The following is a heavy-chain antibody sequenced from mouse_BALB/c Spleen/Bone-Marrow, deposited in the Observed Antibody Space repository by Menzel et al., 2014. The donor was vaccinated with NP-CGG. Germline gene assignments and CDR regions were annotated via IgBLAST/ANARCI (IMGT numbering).Heavy chain of an antibody. J-gene: IGHJ3*01. V-gene: IGHV7-3*02. CDR3: ARDSDWFAY. Sequence: EVKLVESGGGLVQPGGSLRLSCATSGFTFTDNYMSWVRQPPGKALEWLGFIRNKANGYTTEYSASAKGRFTISRDNSQSILYLQMNTLRAEDSATYYCARDSDWFAYWGQGTLVTVSA. CDR2: IRNKANGYTT. CDR1: GFTFTDNY.